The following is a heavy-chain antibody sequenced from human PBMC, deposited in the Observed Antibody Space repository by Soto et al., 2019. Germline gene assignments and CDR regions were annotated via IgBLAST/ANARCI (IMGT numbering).Heavy chain of an antibody. D-gene: IGHD5-18*01. CDR1: GYSFTSYW. J-gene: IGHJ4*02. CDR3: ARENPDTAMALDY. V-gene: IGHV5-10-1*01. CDR2: IDPSDSYT. Sequence: PGESLKISCKGSGYSFTSYWISWVRQMPGKGLEWMGRIDPSDSYTNYSPSFQGHVTISADKSISTAYLQWSSLKVSDTAMYYCARENPDTAMALDYWGQGTLVTVSS.